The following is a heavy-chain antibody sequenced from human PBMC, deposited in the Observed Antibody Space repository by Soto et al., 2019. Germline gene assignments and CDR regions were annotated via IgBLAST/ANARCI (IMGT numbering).Heavy chain of an antibody. J-gene: IGHJ4*01. V-gene: IGHV4-59*01. CDR1: GVSISENH. D-gene: IGHD6-13*01. Sequence: SETLSLTCDASGVSISENHWSWIRQAPGKGLEWVGYVHFSGSTTYNPSLAPRLNISFDMSKSQVYLQLTSVTAADTAVYYCARFGAAAAHDDNWGRGVLVTVPQ. CDR2: VHFSGST. CDR3: ARFGAAAAHDDN.